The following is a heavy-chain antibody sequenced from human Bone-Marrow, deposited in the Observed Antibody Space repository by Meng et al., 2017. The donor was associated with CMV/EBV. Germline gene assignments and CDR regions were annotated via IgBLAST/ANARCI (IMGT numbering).Heavy chain of an antibody. D-gene: IGHD5-24*01. CDR1: GYSFTNYW. CDR2: IYPGDSDT. CDR3: ARLSIEMSAAY. J-gene: IGHJ4*02. V-gene: IGHV5-51*01. Sequence: SCKGSGYSFTNYWIGWVRQMPGKGLEWMGIIYPGDSDTRYSPSFQGQVTISTDKSINTAYLQWSRLKASDTAMYYCARLSIEMSAAYWGQGTLVTVSS.